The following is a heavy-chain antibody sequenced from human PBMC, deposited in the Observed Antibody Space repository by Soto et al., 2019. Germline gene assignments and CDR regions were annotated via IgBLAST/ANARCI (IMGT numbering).Heavy chain of an antibody. D-gene: IGHD5-18*01. J-gene: IGHJ6*02. CDR3: ARDPVDAAMVTDYYGMDV. CDR1: GGSISGGGYY. CDR2: IYYSGST. V-gene: IGHV4-31*03. Sequence: SETLSLTCTVSGGSISGGGYYWRWIRQHPGKGLEWIGYIYYSGSTYYNPSLKSRVTISVDTSKNQFSLKLSSVTAADTAVYYCARDPVDAAMVTDYYGMDVWGQGTTVTVSS.